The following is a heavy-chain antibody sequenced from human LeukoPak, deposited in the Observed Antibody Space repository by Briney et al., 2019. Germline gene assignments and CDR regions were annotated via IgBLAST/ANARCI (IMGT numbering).Heavy chain of an antibody. CDR3: AKRSVSGTYFFDN. CDR1: GFTFSDYS. Sequence: GGSLILSCAASGFTFSDYSMNWVSQAPGKGLEWVSYISSSSSSINYADSVKGRFTVSRDNAKNSLSLQMNSLRAEDTAVYHCAKRSVSGTYFFDNWGQGTLVTVSS. J-gene: IGHJ4*02. CDR2: ISSSSSSI. V-gene: IGHV3-48*01. D-gene: IGHD1-26*01.